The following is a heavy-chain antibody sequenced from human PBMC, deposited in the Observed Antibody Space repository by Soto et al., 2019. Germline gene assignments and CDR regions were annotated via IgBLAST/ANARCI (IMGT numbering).Heavy chain of an antibody. Sequence: QERLVQSGAEVRKPGSSVKVSCKVTGGTSTRYAINWVRQAPGQGLEWMGGIVPMFGTSKYAQKFQGRVTITADTSTNIAYIEVRSLRSEDTAVYYCNRGSAYDFWSGYLWGQGTLVSVSS. CDR3: NRGSAYDFWSGYL. J-gene: IGHJ4*02. CDR1: GGTSTRYA. CDR2: IVPMFGTS. D-gene: IGHD3-3*01. V-gene: IGHV1-69*06.